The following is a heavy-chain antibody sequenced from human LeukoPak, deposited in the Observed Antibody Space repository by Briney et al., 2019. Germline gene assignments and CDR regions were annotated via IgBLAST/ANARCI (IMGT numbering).Heavy chain of an antibody. V-gene: IGHV3-66*04. D-gene: IGHD3-10*01. CDR3: ASQWFEYYFDY. Sequence: GGSLRPSCAASGFTVSSNYMSWVRQAPGKGLEWVSVIYSGGSTYYADSVKGRFTISRDNSKNTLYLQMNSLRAEDTAVYYCASQWFEYYFDYWGQGTLVTVSS. CDR1: GFTVSSNY. J-gene: IGHJ4*02. CDR2: IYSGGST.